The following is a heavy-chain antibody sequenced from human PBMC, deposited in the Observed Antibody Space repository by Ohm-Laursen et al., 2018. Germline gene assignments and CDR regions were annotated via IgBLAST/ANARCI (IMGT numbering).Heavy chain of an antibody. V-gene: IGHV4-59*01. CDR3: ARDRRSGWTTDFDH. CDR1: GGSINTYY. Sequence: GTLSLTCTVSGGSINTYYWSWIRQPPGKGLEWIGYISYSGTTSYSPSLKSRVTISVDTSKNQFSLKLTSVTAADTAIYYCARDRRSGWTTDFDHWGQGILVTVSS. CDR2: ISYSGTT. J-gene: IGHJ4*02. D-gene: IGHD6-19*01.